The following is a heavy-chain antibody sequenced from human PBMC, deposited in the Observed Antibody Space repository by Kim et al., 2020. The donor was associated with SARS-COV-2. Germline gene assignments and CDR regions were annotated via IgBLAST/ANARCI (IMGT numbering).Heavy chain of an antibody. D-gene: IGHD6-19*01. Sequence: SETLSLTCAVYGGSFSGYYWSWIRQPPGKGLEWIGEINHSGSTNYNPSLKSRVTISVDTSKNQFSLKLSSVTAADTAVYYCARDRGIIAVAGLSSGGEDYYYYYGMDVWGQGTTVSVSS. J-gene: IGHJ6*02. CDR2: INHSGST. V-gene: IGHV4-34*01. CDR1: GGSFSGYY. CDR3: ARDRGIIAVAGLSSGGEDYYYYYGMDV.